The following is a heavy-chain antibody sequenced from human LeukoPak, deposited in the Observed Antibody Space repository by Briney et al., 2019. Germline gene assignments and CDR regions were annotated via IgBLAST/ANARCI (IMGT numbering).Heavy chain of an antibody. CDR1: GFTFSSYG. CDR3: AKDLAYGDSAGYYGMDV. D-gene: IGHD4-17*01. Sequence: GRSLRLSCAAPGFTFSSYGMHWVRQAPGKGLEWVAVISYDGSNKYYADSVKGRFTISRDNSKNTLYLQMNSLRAEDTAVYYCAKDLAYGDSAGYYGMDVWGQGTTVTVSS. CDR2: ISYDGSNK. V-gene: IGHV3-30*18. J-gene: IGHJ6*02.